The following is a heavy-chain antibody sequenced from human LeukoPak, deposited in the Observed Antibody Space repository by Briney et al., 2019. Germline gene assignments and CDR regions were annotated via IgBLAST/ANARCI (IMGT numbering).Heavy chain of an antibody. CDR1: GYTFTSYA. V-gene: IGHV7-4-1*02. Sequence: ASVKVSCTASGYTFTSYAMNWVRQAPGQGLEWMGWINTNTGNPTYAQGFTGRFVFSLDTSVSTAYLQISSLKAEDTAVYYCARDIARKQQLVLPSYWGQGTLVTVFS. CDR2: INTNTGNP. J-gene: IGHJ4*02. CDR3: ARDIARKQQLVLPSY. D-gene: IGHD6-13*01.